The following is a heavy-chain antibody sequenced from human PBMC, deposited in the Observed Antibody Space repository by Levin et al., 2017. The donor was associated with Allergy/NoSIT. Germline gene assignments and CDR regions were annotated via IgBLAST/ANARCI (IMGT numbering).Heavy chain of an antibody. CDR2: IMGGESDT. Sequence: GGSLRLSCGASGFTLSTYWMSWVRQAPGKGLEWVANIMGGESDTYYVDSVKGRFTISRDNSNNGLYLQMNSLRVEDTAVYYRTRHDHCYYMDVWGKGTKVTVSS. CDR3: TRHDHCYYMDV. J-gene: IGHJ6*03. CDR1: GFTLSTYW. V-gene: IGHV3-7*04.